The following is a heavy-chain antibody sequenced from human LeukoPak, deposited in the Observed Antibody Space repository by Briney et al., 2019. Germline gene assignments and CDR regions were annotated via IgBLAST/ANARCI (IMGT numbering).Heavy chain of an antibody. CDR1: GFTFSDAW. V-gene: IGHV3-15*01. CDR3: ARAGYGDPHFDF. D-gene: IGHD4-17*01. CDR2: IKTKTDGGTT. J-gene: IGHJ4*02. Sequence: GGSLRLSCAASGFTFSDAWMSWVRQAPGRGLEWVGRIKTKTDGGTTDYAAPVKGRFTISRDDSKKTLYVQMNSLRAEDTAAYYCARAGYGDPHFDFWGQGTLVTVSS.